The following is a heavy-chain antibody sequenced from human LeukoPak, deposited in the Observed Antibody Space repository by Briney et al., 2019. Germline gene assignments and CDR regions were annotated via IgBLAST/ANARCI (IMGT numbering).Heavy chain of an antibody. V-gene: IGHV1-69*13. Sequence: ASVKVSCKASGGTFSSYAFSWVRQAPGQGLEWMGGIIPIFGTANYAQKFQGRVTITADESTSTAYMELSSLRSEDTAVYYCARGPHGYSGYDALDYWGQGTLVTVSS. CDR1: GGTFSSYA. D-gene: IGHD5-12*01. J-gene: IGHJ4*02. CDR3: ARGPHGYSGYDALDY. CDR2: IIPIFGTA.